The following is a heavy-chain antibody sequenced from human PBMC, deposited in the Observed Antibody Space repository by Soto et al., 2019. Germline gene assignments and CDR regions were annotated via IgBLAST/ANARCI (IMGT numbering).Heavy chain of an antibody. CDR2: ISGSGGST. CDR1: GFTFSSYA. Sequence: EVQLLESGGGLVQPGGSLRLSCAASGFTFSSYAMSWVRQAPGKGLEWVSAISGSGGSTYYAGSVKGRFTISRDNSKNTLYLQMSSLRAEDTAVYYCANVGVVPAAIPLWGQGTLVTVSS. J-gene: IGHJ4*02. V-gene: IGHV3-23*01. D-gene: IGHD2-2*02. CDR3: ANVGVVPAAIPL.